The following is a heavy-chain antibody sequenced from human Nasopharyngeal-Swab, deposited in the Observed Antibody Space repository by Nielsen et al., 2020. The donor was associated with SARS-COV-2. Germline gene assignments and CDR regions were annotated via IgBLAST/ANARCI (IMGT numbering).Heavy chain of an antibody. J-gene: IGHJ6*03. CDR3: ARERLGYCSSTSCYGGERYYYYMDV. Sequence: VRQMPGKGLEWIGEIYHSGSTNYNPSLKSRVTISVDKSKNQFSLKLSSVTAADTAVYYCARERLGYCSSTSCYGGERYYYYMDVWGKGTTVTVSS. D-gene: IGHD2-2*01. V-gene: IGHV4-4*02. CDR2: IYHSGST.